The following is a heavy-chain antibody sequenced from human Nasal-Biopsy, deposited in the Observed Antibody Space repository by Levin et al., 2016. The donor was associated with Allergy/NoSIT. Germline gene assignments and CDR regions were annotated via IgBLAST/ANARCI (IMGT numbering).Heavy chain of an antibody. V-gene: IGHV3-33*01. CDR1: GFTFRTYG. CDR3: ARKGGRGDYNLDY. D-gene: IGHD4-17*01. J-gene: IGHJ4*02. CDR2: IWYDGTNK. Sequence: GESLKISCAASGFTFRTYGMHWVRQAPGKGLEWVAVIWYDGTNKNYADSVKGRVTISRDNSKNTLYLQMNSLRADDTAVYYCARKGGRGDYNLDYWGQGTLVTVSA.